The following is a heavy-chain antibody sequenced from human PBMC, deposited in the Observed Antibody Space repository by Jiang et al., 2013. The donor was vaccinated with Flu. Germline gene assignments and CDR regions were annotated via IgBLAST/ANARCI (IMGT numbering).Heavy chain of an antibody. J-gene: IGHJ4*02. CDR2: ISAYNGNT. V-gene: IGHV1-18*01. D-gene: IGHD2-2*01. CDR3: ARDRIGVPAAVY. Sequence: VRQAPGQGLEWMGWISAYNGNTNYAQKLQGRVTMTTDTSTSTAYMELRSLRSDDTAVYYCARDRIGVPAAVYWGQGTLVTVSS.